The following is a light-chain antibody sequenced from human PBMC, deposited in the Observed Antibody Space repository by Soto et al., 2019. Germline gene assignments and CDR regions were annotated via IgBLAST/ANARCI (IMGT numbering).Light chain of an antibody. CDR3: HQYATSPIT. J-gene: IGKJ5*01. Sequence: EIVMTQSPATLSVSPGERATLSCRASQSVRSNLAWYQQKPGQAPRLLIYGASDRATGIPDRFSGSGSGTDFTLTISRLEPEDFAVYYCHQYATSPITFGQGTRLEIK. CDR2: GAS. V-gene: IGKV3-20*01. CDR1: QSVRSN.